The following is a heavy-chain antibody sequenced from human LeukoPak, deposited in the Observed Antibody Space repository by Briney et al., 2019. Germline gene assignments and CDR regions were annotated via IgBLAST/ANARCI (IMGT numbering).Heavy chain of an antibody. CDR2: ISSSSSTI. Sequence: PGGSLRLSCAASGFTFSSYIMNWVRQAPGKGLEWVSYISSSSSTIYYADSVKGRFTLSRDNAKNSLYLQMNSLRAEDTAVYYCASTGRYCTSTSCSNYSNYWDQGTLVTVSS. V-gene: IGHV3-48*04. D-gene: IGHD2-2*01. J-gene: IGHJ4*02. CDR3: ASTGRYCTSTSCSNYSNY. CDR1: GFTFSSYI.